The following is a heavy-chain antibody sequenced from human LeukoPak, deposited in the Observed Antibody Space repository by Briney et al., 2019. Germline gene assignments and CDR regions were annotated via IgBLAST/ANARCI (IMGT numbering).Heavy chain of an antibody. CDR3: ARCGGTMVRGVMDYYYYYYMDV. J-gene: IGHJ6*03. Sequence: SVKVSCKTSGGTVSSYAISWVRQAAGQGLECMGGIIPIFGTVNYAQKFQGRVTITTDESTSTAYMELSSLRSEDTAVYYCARCGGTMVRGVMDYYYYYYMDVWGKGTMVTVSS. V-gene: IGHV1-69*05. CDR1: GGTVSSYA. CDR2: IIPIFGTV. D-gene: IGHD3-10*01.